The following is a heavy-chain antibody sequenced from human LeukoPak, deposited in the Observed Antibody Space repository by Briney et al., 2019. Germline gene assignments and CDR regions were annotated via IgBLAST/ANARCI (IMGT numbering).Heavy chain of an antibody. D-gene: IGHD4-23*01. V-gene: IGHV4-61*02. CDR1: GGSISSGSYY. Sequence: SETLSLTCTVSGGSISSGSYYWSWIRQPAGKGLEWIGRIYTSGSTNYNPSLKSRVTISVDTSKNQFSLKLSSVTAADTAVYYCARLHGGNSKVVFQHWGQGTLVTVSS. J-gene: IGHJ1*01. CDR3: ARLHGGNSKVVFQH. CDR2: IYTSGST.